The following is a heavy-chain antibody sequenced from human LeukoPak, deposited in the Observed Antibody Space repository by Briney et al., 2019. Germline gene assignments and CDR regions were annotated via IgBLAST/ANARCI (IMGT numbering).Heavy chain of an antibody. CDR1: GYTFTTYT. V-gene: IGHV1-18*04. J-gene: IGHJ4*02. CDR2: ISPYNGNT. Sequence: ASVKVSCKASGYTFTTYTISWVRQAPGQGLEWMGWISPYNGNTNYAQKLQGRVTMTTDTSTSTAYMELRSLRSDDTAVYYCARLPFGSVRYGPLWGQGTLVTVSS. CDR3: ARLPFGSVRYGPL. D-gene: IGHD3-10*01.